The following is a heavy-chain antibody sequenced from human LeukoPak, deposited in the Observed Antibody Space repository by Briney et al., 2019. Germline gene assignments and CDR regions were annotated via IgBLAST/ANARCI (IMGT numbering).Heavy chain of an antibody. CDR2: INHSGST. CDR1: GGSFSGYY. CDR3: ARGGLVRDLGRVETIDY. J-gene: IGHJ4*02. D-gene: IGHD3-10*01. Sequence: PSETLSLTCAVYGGSFSGYYWSWIRQPPGKGLEWIGEINHSGSTNYKPSLKSRVTISVDTSKNQFSLKLSSVTAADTAVYYCARGGLVRDLGRVETIDYWGQGTLVTVSS. V-gene: IGHV4-34*01.